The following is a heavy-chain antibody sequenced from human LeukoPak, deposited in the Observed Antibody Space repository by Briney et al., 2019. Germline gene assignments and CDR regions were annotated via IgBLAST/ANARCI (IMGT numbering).Heavy chain of an antibody. CDR1: GFTFSSYG. D-gene: IGHD2-21*01. J-gene: IGHJ4*02. CDR2: ILYDGSNK. V-gene: IGHV3-30*02. Sequence: GGSLRLSCAASGFTFSSYGMHWVRQAPGKGLEWVAFILYDGSNKYYADSVKGRFTISRDSSKNTLYLQMNSLRAEDTAVYYCAKVRRSYCGGDCYTFDYWGQGTLVTVSS. CDR3: AKVRRSYCGGDCYTFDY.